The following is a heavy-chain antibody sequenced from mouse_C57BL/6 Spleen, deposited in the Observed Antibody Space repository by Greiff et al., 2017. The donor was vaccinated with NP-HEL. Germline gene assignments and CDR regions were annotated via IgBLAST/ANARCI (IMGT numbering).Heavy chain of an antibody. D-gene: IGHD2-5*01. J-gene: IGHJ3*01. CDR1: GFPLGDNG. CDR3: ATAYYSNYEFAY. CDR2: LRSGSSPI. Sequence: EEQLLGSGEGLVQPGGSLKPSGEADGFPLGDNGMHWVRKDPETGLVWVAYLRSGSSPIYYADTVKGRCTISRDNAKNTLFLQMTSLRSEDTAMYYCATAYYSNYEFAYWGQGTLVTVSA. V-gene: IGHV5-17*01.